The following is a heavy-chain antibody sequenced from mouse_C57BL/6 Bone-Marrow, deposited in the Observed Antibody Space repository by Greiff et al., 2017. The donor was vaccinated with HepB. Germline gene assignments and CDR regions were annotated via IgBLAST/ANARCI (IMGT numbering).Heavy chain of an antibody. D-gene: IGHD1-2*01. Sequence: EVKLQESGPGLVKPSQSLSLTCSVTGYSITSGYYWNWIRQFPGNKLEWMGYISYDGSNNYNPSLKNRISITRDTSKNQFFLKLNSVTTEDTATYYCARETTAPFAYWGQGTLVTVSA. J-gene: IGHJ3*01. V-gene: IGHV3-6*01. CDR1: GYSITSGYY. CDR2: ISYDGSN. CDR3: ARETTAPFAY.